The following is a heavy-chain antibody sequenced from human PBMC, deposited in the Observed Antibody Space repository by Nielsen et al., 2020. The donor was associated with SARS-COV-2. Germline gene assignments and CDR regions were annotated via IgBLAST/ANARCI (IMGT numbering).Heavy chain of an antibody. J-gene: IGHJ6*03. CDR2: IIPIFGTA. Sequence: SVKVSCKASGGTFSSYAISWVRQAPGQGLEWMGGIIPIFGTANYAQKFQGRVTITADESTSTAYMELSSLRSEDTAVYYCASPGRGQQLYYYYYMDVWGKGTTVTVSS. CDR1: GGTFSSYA. D-gene: IGHD6-13*01. CDR3: ASPGRGQQLYYYYYMDV. V-gene: IGHV1-69*13.